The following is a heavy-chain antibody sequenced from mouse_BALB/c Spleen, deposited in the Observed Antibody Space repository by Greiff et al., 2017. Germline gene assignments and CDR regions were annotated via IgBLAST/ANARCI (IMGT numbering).Heavy chain of an antibody. D-gene: IGHD2-10*01. Sequence: DVKLVESGGGLVKPGGSLKLSCAASGFTFSSYAMSWVRQTPEKRLEWVASISSGGSTYYPDSVKGRFTISRDNARNILYLQMSSLRSEDTAMYYCARTYYGNYYYYAMDYWGQGTSVTVSS. J-gene: IGHJ4*01. CDR1: GFTFSSYA. CDR2: ISSGGST. V-gene: IGHV5-6-5*01. CDR3: ARTYYGNYYYYAMDY.